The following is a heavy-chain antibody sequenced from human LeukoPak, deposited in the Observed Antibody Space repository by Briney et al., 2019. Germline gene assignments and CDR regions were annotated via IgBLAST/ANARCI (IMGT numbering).Heavy chain of an antibody. CDR2: INPNSGGT. V-gene: IGHV1-2*02. CDR3: ARAAVGHYYDSSGYYYYYYGMDV. D-gene: IGHD3-22*01. J-gene: IGHJ6*02. Sequence: ASVKVSCKASGYTFTGYYMHWVRQAPGQGLEWMGWINPNSGGTNYAQKFQGRVTMTRDTSISTAYMELSRLRSDDTAVYYCARAAVGHYYDSSGYYYYYYGMDVWGQGTTVTVSS. CDR1: GYTFTGYY.